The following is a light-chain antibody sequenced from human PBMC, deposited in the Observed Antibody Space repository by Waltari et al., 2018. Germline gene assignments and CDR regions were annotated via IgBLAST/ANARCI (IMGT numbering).Light chain of an antibody. CDR1: QSVGRN. CDR2: DSS. CDR3: QQCNSWALWT. J-gene: IGKJ1*01. V-gene: IGKV3-15*01. Sequence: EIVMTQSPGTLSVSPGASATLSCRAGQSVGRNLTWYQQKPGQAPRLLIYDSSTRATGIPARFSGSGSGTEFTLTISSLQSEDFAIYYCQQCNSWALWTFGPGTKVEIK.